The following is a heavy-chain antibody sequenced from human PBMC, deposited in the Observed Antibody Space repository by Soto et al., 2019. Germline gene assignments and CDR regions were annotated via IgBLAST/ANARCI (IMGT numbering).Heavy chain of an antibody. Sequence: PGESLKISCKGSGYSFTSHWIGWVRQMPGKGLEWMGIIYPGDSDTRYSPSSQGQVTISADKSISTAYLQWSSLKASDTAMYYCATHFARGDPTEKGALDIWGQGAIVTVSS. V-gene: IGHV5-51*01. CDR3: ATHFARGDPTEKGALDI. CDR1: GYSFTSHW. J-gene: IGHJ3*02. CDR2: IYPGDSDT. D-gene: IGHD4-17*01.